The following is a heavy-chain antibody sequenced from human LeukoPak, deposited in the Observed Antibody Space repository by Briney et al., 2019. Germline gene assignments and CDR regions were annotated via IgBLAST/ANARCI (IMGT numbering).Heavy chain of an antibody. D-gene: IGHD6-19*01. Sequence: QSGGSLRLSCAASGFSVSNKYMSWVRQAPGEGLEWVSVIYTGGDTYYADSVRGRFTISRDNSKNTVNLQMNSLRAEDTALYYCAGGQMFTSGGLDDWGQGTLVTVSS. CDR1: GFSVSNKY. CDR3: AGGQMFTSGGLDD. V-gene: IGHV3-53*01. J-gene: IGHJ4*02. CDR2: IYTGGDT.